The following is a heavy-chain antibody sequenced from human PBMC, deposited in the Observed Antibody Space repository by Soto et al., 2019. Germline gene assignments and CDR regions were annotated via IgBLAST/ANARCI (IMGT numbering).Heavy chain of an antibody. CDR2: INHSGST. CDR3: ASVKYGSGSY. V-gene: IGHV4-34*01. CDR1: GGSFSCYY. J-gene: IGHJ4*02. Sequence: SETLSLTCAVYGGSFSCYYWSWIRQPPGKGLEWIGEINHSGSTNYNPSLKSRVTISVDTSKNQFSLKLSSVTAADTAVYYCASVKYGSGSYWGQGTLVTVSS. D-gene: IGHD3-10*01.